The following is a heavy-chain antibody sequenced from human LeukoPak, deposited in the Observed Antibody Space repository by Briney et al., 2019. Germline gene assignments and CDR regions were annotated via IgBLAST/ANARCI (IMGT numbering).Heavy chain of an antibody. CDR3: ARDHPGRYCSGGSCSGWSFDY. Sequence: GGSLRLSCAASGFTFSSYSMNWVGQAPGKGLEWVSSISSSSSYIYYADSMKGRFTISRDNAKNSLYLQMNSLRAEDTAVYYCARDHPGRYCSGGSCSGWSFDYGGQGTLVTVSS. J-gene: IGHJ4*02. V-gene: IGHV3-21*01. CDR2: ISSSSSYI. D-gene: IGHD2-15*01. CDR1: GFTFSSYS.